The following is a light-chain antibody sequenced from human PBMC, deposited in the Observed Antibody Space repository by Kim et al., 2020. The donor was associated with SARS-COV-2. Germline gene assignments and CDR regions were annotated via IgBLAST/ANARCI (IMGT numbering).Light chain of an antibody. CDR2: GKN. V-gene: IGLV3-19*01. CDR1: SLRSYY. Sequence: ALRQTLTHTCQGDSLRSYYASWYQQKPGQAPVLVIYGKNNRPSGIPDRFSGSSSGNTASLTITGAQAEDEADYYCNSRDSSGNHVVFGGGTQLTVL. CDR3: NSRDSSGNHVV. J-gene: IGLJ2*01.